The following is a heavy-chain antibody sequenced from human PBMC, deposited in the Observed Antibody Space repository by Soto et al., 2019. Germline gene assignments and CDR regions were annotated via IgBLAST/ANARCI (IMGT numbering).Heavy chain of an antibody. Sequence: EGSLRLSCAASGFTFSSYSMNWVRQAPWKGVEWVSYISSGSSTIYYADSVKGRFTISRDNAKNSLYLQMDSQRAEDTAVYYADRSAYQYVWGPGTSV. CDR2: ISSGSSTI. CDR1: GFTFSSYS. D-gene: IGHD2-2*01. J-gene: IGHJ6*02. CDR3: DRSAYQYV. V-gene: IGHV3-48*01.